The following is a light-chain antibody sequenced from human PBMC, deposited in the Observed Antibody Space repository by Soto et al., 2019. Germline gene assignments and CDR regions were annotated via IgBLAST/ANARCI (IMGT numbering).Light chain of an antibody. V-gene: IGKV1-27*01. Sequence: DIQMTQSPSSLSASVGDRVTITCRESQGISKYLAWYQQKPGKVPKLLIYAASTLQSGVPSRFSGSGSGTDFTLTISSLQPEDVATYYCQKYNSAPATFGPGTKVDIK. CDR2: AAS. J-gene: IGKJ3*01. CDR3: QKYNSAPAT. CDR1: QGISKY.